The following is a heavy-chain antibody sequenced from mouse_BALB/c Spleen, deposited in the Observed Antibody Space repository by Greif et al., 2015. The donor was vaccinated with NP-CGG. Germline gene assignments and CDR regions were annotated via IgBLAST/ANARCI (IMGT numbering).Heavy chain of an antibody. CDR2: IRNKANGYTT. V-gene: IGHV7-3*02. D-gene: IGHD1-1*01. CDR1: GFTFTDYY. Sequence: EVQGVESGGGLVQPGGSLRLSCATSGFTFTDYYMSWVRQPPGKALEWLGFIRNKANGYTTECSASVKGRFTISRDNSQSILYLQMNTLRAEDSATYYCARRAYGSSYWYFDVWGAGTTVTVSS. CDR3: ARRAYGSSYWYFDV. J-gene: IGHJ1*01.